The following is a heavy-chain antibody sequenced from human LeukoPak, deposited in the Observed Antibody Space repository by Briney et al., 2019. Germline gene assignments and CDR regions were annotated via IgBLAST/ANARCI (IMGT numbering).Heavy chain of an antibody. CDR2: MNPNSGNT. CDR3: ARASQLVPLPLFKPHNWFDP. V-gene: IGHV1-8*01. Sequence: RASVKVSCKASGYTFTSYDINWVRQAPGQGLEWMGWMNPNSGNTGYAQKFQGRVTMTRNTSISTAYMELSSLRSEDTAVYYCARASQLVPLPLFKPHNWFDPWGQGTLVTVSS. CDR1: GYTFTSYD. J-gene: IGHJ5*02. D-gene: IGHD6-13*01.